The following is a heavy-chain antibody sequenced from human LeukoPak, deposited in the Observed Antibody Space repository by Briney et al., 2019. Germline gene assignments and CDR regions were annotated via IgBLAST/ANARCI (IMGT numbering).Heavy chain of an antibody. CDR2: ISYDGSNK. CDR3: AKDMATVSYYYYYGMDV. Sequence: PGGSLRLSCAASGFTFSSYGMHWVRQAPGKGLEWVAVISYDGSNKYYADSVKGRFTISRDNSKNTLYLQMNSLRAEDTAVYYCAKDMATVSYYYYYGMDVWGQGTTVTVSS. D-gene: IGHD4-17*01. CDR1: GFTFSSYG. V-gene: IGHV3-30*18. J-gene: IGHJ6*02.